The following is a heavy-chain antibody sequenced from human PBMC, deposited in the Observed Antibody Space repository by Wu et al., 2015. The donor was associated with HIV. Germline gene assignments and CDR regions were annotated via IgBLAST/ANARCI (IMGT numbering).Heavy chain of an antibody. CDR2: INPSGGST. CDR1: GYTFTSYY. Sequence: QVQLVQSGAEVKKPGASVKVSCKASGYTFTSYYMHWVRQAPGQGLEWMGIINPSGGSTSYAQKFQGRVTMTRDTSTSTVYMELSSLRSEDTAVYYCARSGAIAVAAVIFDYWGQGNAGHRLL. J-gene: IGHJ4*02. D-gene: IGHD6-19*01. V-gene: IGHV1-46*01. CDR3: ARSGAIAVAAVIFDY.